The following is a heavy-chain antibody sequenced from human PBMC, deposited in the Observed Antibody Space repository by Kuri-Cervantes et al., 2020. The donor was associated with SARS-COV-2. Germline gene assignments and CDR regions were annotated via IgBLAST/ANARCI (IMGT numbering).Heavy chain of an antibody. CDR2: ISSSSSYI. D-gene: IGHD2-2*01. V-gene: IGHV3-21*01. CDR3: ARGVVVPAANMGYDAFDI. Sequence: GESLKISCAASGFTFSSYAISWVRQAPGKGLEWVSSISSSSSYIYYADSVKGRFTISRDNATNSRYLQMNSLRAEDTAVYYCARGVVVPAANMGYDAFDIWGQGTMVTVSS. CDR1: GFTFSSYA. J-gene: IGHJ3*02.